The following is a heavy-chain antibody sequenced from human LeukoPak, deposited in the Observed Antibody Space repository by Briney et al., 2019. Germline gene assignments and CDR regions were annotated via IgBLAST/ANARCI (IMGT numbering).Heavy chain of an antibody. Sequence: ASVKVSCKASGYTFSTYDINWVRQASGQGLEWMGWMNPNSGNTGYAQKFQGRVTMTRSTSINTAYMELSSLKSDDTAVYYCARGLVGAAARFVYWGQGTLVTVSS. V-gene: IGHV1-8*01. CDR1: GYTFSTYD. CDR2: MNPNSGNT. J-gene: IGHJ4*02. CDR3: ARGLVGAAARFVY. D-gene: IGHD6-6*01.